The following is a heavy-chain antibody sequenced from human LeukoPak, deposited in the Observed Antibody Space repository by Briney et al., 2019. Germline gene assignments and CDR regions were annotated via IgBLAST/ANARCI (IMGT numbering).Heavy chain of an antibody. CDR1: GGTFSSYA. V-gene: IGHV1-2*02. CDR3: ARGNELDY. J-gene: IGHJ4*02. CDR2: IIPNSGGA. Sequence: ASVKVSCKASGGTFSSYAISWVRQAPGQGLEWMGRIIPNSGGANYAQGFQGRVTMTRDTFISIAYMELSRLRSDDTAVYYCARGNELDYWGQGTLVTVSS.